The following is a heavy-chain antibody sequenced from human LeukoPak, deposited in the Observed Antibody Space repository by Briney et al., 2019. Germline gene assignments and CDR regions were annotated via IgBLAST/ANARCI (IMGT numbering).Heavy chain of an antibody. CDR3: AKADCGGDCYLIDS. V-gene: IGHV3-9*01. J-gene: IGHJ4*02. CDR2: INKNGGII. D-gene: IGHD2-21*02. Sequence: GRSLSLSCAASGFTLDDYAMHWVRQVPGRGLEWVSCINKNGGIIGYADSVKGRFTIARDDAKSSLYLEMNSLRAEDTAFYFCAKADCGGDCYLIDSWGQGTLVTVSS. CDR1: GFTLDDYA.